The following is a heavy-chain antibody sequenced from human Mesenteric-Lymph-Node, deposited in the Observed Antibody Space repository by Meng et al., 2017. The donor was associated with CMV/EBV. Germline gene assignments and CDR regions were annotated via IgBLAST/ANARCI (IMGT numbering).Heavy chain of an antibody. CDR1: GFTFNDYS. Sequence: GESLKISCAASGFTFNDYSMNWVRQAPGRGLEWVSSISSGTNYIYYADSMKGRFTISRDSPKNSLYLQMNSLTAEDTAVYYCARDDWSIAVAFDYWGQGTLVTVSS. J-gene: IGHJ4*02. CDR2: ISSGTNYI. D-gene: IGHD6-19*01. V-gene: IGHV3-21*01. CDR3: ARDDWSIAVAFDY.